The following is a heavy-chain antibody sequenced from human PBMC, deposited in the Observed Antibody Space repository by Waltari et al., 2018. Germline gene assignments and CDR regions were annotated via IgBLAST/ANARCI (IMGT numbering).Heavy chain of an antibody. CDR1: GFTFSSCA. CDR3: AKGRGVVGATRGDAFDI. CDR2: ISGSGGST. Sequence: EVQLVESGGGLVQPGGSLRLSCAASGFTFSSCAISWVRQAPGQGLEWVSAISGSGGSTYYADSVKGRFTISRDNSKNTLYLQMNSLRAEDTAVYYCAKGRGVVGATRGDAFDIWGQGTMVTVSS. J-gene: IGHJ3*02. D-gene: IGHD1-26*01. V-gene: IGHV3-23*04.